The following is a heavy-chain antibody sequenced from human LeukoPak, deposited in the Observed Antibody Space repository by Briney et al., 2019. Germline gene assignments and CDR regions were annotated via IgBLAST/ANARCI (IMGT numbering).Heavy chain of an antibody. CDR3: ASRHCSGGGCYFAGADPFDY. CDR1: GFTVSSTY. CDR2: IYNGGNK. D-gene: IGHD2-15*01. Sequence: GGSLRLSCAASGFTVSSTYMSWVRQAPGKGLERVSVIYNGGNKYYIDSVKGRFTISRDTSKNTLYLQMNSLRAEDTAVYYCASRHCSGGGCYFAGADPFDYWGQGTLVTVSS. V-gene: IGHV3-53*01. J-gene: IGHJ4*02.